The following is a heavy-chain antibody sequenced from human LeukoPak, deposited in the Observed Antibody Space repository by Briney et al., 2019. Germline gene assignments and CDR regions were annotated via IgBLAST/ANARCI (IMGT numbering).Heavy chain of an antibody. V-gene: IGHV4-4*07. CDR1: GGSIISHY. J-gene: IGHJ3*01. CDR3: AKETNSWDNPPGAFDL. Sequence: SETLSLTCTVSGGSIISHYWNWIRQPAGKGLEWIGRVYASGSTTYNPSLKNRVTMSVDTSKNQFSLRLTSVTAADTAVYYCAKETNSWDNPPGAFDLWGQGTMVTVSS. D-gene: IGHD6-13*01. CDR2: VYASGST.